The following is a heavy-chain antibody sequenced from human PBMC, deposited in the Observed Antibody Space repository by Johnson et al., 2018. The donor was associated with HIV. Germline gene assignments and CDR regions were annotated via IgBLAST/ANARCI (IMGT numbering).Heavy chain of an antibody. V-gene: IGHV3-15*01. CDR1: GFTFSNAW. CDR2: IKSKTDGGTT. J-gene: IGHJ3*02. D-gene: IGHD4-17*01. CDR3: TTDDAPSYGDYGEAFDI. Sequence: VQLVESGGGVVRPGESLRLSCAASGFTFSNAWMSWVRQAPGKGLEWVGRIKSKTDGGTTDYAAPVKGRFTIQRDDSKNTLYLQMNSLKTEDTAVYYCTTDDAPSYGDYGEAFDIWGQGTMVTVSS.